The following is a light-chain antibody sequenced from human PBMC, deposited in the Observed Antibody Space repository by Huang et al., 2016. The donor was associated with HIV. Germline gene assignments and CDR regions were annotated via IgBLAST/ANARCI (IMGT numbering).Light chain of an antibody. CDR3: QQYYSNPLT. J-gene: IGKJ4*01. V-gene: IGKV4-1*01. CDR1: QSVLYRSNNKNY. CDR2: WAS. Sequence: DIVMTQSPDSLAVSLGERATINCKSSQSVLYRSNNKNYFAWYQQKPGQPPKLLIYWASTRESGVPERFSGSGSGTDFTLTIRSLQAEYVAVYYCQQYYSNPLTFGGGTKVEIK.